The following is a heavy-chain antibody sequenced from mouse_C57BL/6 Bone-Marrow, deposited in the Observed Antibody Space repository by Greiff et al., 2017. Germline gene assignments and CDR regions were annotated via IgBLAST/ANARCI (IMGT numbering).Heavy chain of an antibody. J-gene: IGHJ3*01. CDR2: IDPENGDT. Sequence: EVQLQQSGAELVRPGASVKLSCTASGFNIKDDYMHGVKQRPEQGLEWIRWIDPENGDTEYASKFQGKATITVDTSSHTAYLQLSSLTSEDTAVYYCTRIAYWGQGTLVTVSA. CDR1: GFNIKDDY. V-gene: IGHV14-4*01. CDR3: TRIAY.